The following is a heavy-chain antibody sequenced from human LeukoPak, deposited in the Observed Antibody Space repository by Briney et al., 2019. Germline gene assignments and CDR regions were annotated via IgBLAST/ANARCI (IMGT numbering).Heavy chain of an antibody. CDR1: GFTFSSYA. CDR2: ISYDGSNK. V-gene: IGHV3-30*04. J-gene: IGHJ6*03. CDR3: ARDWVDTAFHYYYYYYMDV. D-gene: IGHD5-18*01. Sequence: GGSLRLSCAASGFTFSSYAMHWVRQAPGKGLEWVAVISYDGSNKYYADSVKGRFTISRDNSKNTLYLQMNSLRAEDTAVYYCARDWVDTAFHYYYYYYMDVWGKGTTVTISS.